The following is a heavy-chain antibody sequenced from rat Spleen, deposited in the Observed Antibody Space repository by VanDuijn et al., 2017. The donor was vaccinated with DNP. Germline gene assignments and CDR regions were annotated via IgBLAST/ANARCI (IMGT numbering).Heavy chain of an antibody. CDR1: GFSFSNYG. CDR3: ARGSGSYYWYFDF. Sequence: EVHLVESGGGLVQPGRSLKLSCAASGFSFSNYGMAWVRQAPTKGLEWVASISTGGGNTYYRDSVKGRFTISRDNAKNTLYLQMNSLRSEDTATYYCARGSGSYYWYFDFWGPGTMVTVSS. D-gene: IGHD5-1*01. CDR2: ISTGGGNT. J-gene: IGHJ1*01. V-gene: IGHV5S13*01.